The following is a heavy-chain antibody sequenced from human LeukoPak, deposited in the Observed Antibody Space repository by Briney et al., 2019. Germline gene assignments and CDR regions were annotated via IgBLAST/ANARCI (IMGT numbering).Heavy chain of an antibody. D-gene: IGHD3-3*01. CDR1: GGSISSYY. CDR3: ARVLSARFDY. V-gene: IGHV4-59*01. J-gene: IGHJ4*02. CDR2: IYYSGST. Sequence: SETLSLTCTGSGGSISSYYWSWIRQPPGKGREWMGYIYYSGSTNYNPSLKSRVTISVDTYKNQFSLELSYVTAADTAVYYCARVLSARFDYWGQGTLVTVSS.